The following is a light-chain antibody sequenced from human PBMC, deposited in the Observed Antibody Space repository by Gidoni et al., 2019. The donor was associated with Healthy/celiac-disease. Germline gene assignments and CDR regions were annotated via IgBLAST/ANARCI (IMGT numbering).Light chain of an antibody. V-gene: IGLV2-14*01. Sequence: QSALTQPASVSGSPGQSITISCTGTSSDVRGYNYVSWYQQHPGKAPKLMIYEVSNRPSGVSNRFSGSKSGNTASLTISGLQAEDEADYYCSSYTSSSTLAVFGGGTQLTVL. CDR1: SSDVRGYNY. CDR3: SSYTSSSTLAV. J-gene: IGLJ7*01. CDR2: EVS.